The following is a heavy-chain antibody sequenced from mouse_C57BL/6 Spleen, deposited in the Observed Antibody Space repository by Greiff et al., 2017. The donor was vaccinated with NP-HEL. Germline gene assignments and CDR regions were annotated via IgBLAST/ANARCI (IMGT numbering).Heavy chain of an antibody. CDR2: ISDGGSYT. CDR1: GFTFSSYA. V-gene: IGHV5-4*01. D-gene: IGHD1-1*01. J-gene: IGHJ1*03. Sequence: EVQGVESGGGLVKPGGSLKLSCAASGFTFSSYAMSWVRQTPEKRLEWVATISDGGSYTYYPDNVKGRFTISRDNAKNNLYLQMSHLKSEDTAMYYCARVITTVVARWYFDVWGTGTTVTVSS. CDR3: ARVITTVVARWYFDV.